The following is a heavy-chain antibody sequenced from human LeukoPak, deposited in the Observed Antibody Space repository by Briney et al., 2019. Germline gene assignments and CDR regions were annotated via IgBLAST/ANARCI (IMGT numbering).Heavy chain of an antibody. V-gene: IGHV3-23*01. J-gene: IGHJ4*02. D-gene: IGHD4-23*01. Sequence: GGSLRLSCAASGFTFSTHAMSWVRQVAGKGREWVSSISGSGCSTYYADSVKGSFTISRDNSKNTLYLQMNSLRAEDTAVYNCAKLIGAYGGNYGYWGQGTLVTVSS. CDR3: AKLIGAYGGNYGY. CDR2: ISGSGCST. CDR1: GFTFSTHA.